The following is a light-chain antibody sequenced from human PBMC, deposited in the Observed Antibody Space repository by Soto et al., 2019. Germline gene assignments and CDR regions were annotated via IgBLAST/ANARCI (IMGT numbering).Light chain of an antibody. CDR1: QTISSW. CDR3: QQYSSHST. V-gene: IGKV1-5*03. Sequence: DIQMTQSRSTLSGSVGGRGTITCRASQTISSWLAWYQQKPGKAPKLLIYQASSLENGVPSRFSGSGSGTEFSLTISSLQPDDFAIYYCQQYSSHSTCGQGPKAAIK. J-gene: IGKJ1*01. CDR2: QAS.